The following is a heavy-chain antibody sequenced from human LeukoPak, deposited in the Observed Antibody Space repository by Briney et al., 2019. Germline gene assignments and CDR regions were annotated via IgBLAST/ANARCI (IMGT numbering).Heavy chain of an antibody. CDR1: GDSISSYY. V-gene: IGHV4-4*07. D-gene: IGHD1-7*01. CDR3: ARETTELGRSFDY. CDR2: IHTSGST. Sequence: SETLSLTCTVSGDSISSYYWSWIRQPAGKGLEWIGRIHTSGSTNHNPSLTSRVTMSVDTSKNQFSLKLTSVTAADTAVYYCARETTELGRSFDYWGQGAQVTVSS. J-gene: IGHJ4*02.